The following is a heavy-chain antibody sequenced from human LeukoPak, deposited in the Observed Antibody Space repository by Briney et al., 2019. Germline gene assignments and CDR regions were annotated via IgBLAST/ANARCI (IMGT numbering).Heavy chain of an antibody. CDR3: ARVHRESQWPREKRYFDL. CDR2: INHSGST. V-gene: IGHV4-34*01. Sequence: SETLSLTCAVYGGPFSGYYWSWIRQPPGKGLEWIGEINHSGSTNYNPSLKSRVTISVDTSKNQFSLKLSSVTAADTAVYYCARVHRESQWPREKRYFDLWGRGTLVTVSS. D-gene: IGHD6-19*01. J-gene: IGHJ2*01. CDR1: GGPFSGYY.